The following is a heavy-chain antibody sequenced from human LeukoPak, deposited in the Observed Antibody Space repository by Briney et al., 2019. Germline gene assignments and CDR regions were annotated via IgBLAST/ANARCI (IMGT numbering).Heavy chain of an antibody. Sequence: SVKVSCKASGGTFSSYAISWVRQAPGQGLEWMGGIIPIFGTANYAQKFQGRVTITADESTSTAYMELSSLRSEGTAVYYCARDFGDGYNYRHDAFDIWGQGTMVTVSS. CDR1: GGTFSSYA. CDR2: IIPIFGTA. D-gene: IGHD5-24*01. J-gene: IGHJ3*02. CDR3: ARDFGDGYNYRHDAFDI. V-gene: IGHV1-69*13.